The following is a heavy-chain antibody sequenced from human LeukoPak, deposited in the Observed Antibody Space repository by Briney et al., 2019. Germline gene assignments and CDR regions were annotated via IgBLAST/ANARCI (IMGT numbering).Heavy chain of an antibody. J-gene: IGHJ6*02. V-gene: IGHV3-23*01. CDR3: AKVAPGYCSGGSCYRDYYGMDV. Sequence: GGSLRLSCAASGFTFSSYAMSWVRQAPGKGLEWVSAISGSGGSTYYADSVKGRFTISRDNSKNTLYLQMNSLRAEDTAVYYCAKVAPGYCSGGSCYRDYYGMDVWGQGTLVTVSS. D-gene: IGHD2-15*01. CDR1: GFTFSSYA. CDR2: ISGSGGST.